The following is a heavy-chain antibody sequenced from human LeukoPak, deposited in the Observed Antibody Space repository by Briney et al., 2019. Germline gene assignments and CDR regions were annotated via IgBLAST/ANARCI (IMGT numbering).Heavy chain of an antibody. CDR1: GFTFSGHN. Sequence: PGGSLRLSCAASGFTFSGHNMNWARQAPGKGLEWISFVSISSGTIHYADSVKGRFRISRDNAKSSLYLEMNSLRAEDTAVYYCARAMSTFGGVRNYFDSWGQGTLVTVSS. CDR2: VSISSGTI. J-gene: IGHJ4*02. V-gene: IGHV3-48*04. CDR3: ARAMSTFGGVRNYFDS. D-gene: IGHD3-16*01.